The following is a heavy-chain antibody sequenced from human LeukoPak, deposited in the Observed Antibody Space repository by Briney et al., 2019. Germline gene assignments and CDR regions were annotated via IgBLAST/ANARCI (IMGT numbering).Heavy chain of an antibody. D-gene: IGHD1-26*01. CDR3: ARELWSGSHALDY. V-gene: IGHV1-2*02. CDR1: GYTFTGYY. J-gene: IGHJ4*02. Sequence: ASVKVSCKASGYTFTGYYMHWVRQAPGQGLEWMGWINPNSGGTNYAQKFQGRVTMTRDTSISTAYMELSRLRSDDTAVYYCARELWSGSHALDYWGQGTLVTVSS. CDR2: INPNSGGT.